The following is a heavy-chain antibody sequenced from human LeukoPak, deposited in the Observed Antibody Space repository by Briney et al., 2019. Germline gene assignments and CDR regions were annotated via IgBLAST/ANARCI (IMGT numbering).Heavy chain of an antibody. V-gene: IGHV3-66*04. CDR3: ARPKQDAFDI. D-gene: IGHD1/OR15-1a*01. Sequence: GGSLRLSCAASGFIFSTYSMNWVRQAPGKGLEWVSVIYSGGSTYYADSVKGRFTISRDSSKNTVYLQMNSLRAEDTAVYYCARPKQDAFDIWGQGTMVTVSS. CDR1: GFIFSTYS. J-gene: IGHJ3*02. CDR2: IYSGGST.